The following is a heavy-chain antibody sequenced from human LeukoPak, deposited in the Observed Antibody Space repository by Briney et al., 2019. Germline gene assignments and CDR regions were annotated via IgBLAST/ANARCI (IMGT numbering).Heavy chain of an antibody. V-gene: IGHV4-4*02. J-gene: IGHJ4*02. Sequence: SETLSLTCAVSGGSISSSNWWSWVRQPPGKGLEWIGEIYHSGSTNYNPSLKSRVTISVDKSKNQFSLKLSSVTAADTAVYYCARAGGWRYSSSGYFDYWGQGTLVTVSS. D-gene: IGHD6-6*01. CDR3: ARAGGWRYSSSGYFDY. CDR2: IYHSGST. CDR1: GGSISSSNW.